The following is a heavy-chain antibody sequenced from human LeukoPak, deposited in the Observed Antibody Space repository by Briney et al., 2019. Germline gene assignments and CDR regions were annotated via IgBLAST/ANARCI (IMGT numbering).Heavy chain of an antibody. J-gene: IGHJ4*02. V-gene: IGHV4-59*01. CDR1: GGSISSYY. CDR2: IYYSGST. CDR3: ARSGGLTAMVFY. D-gene: IGHD2-21*02. Sequence: PSETLSLTCTVSGGSISSYYWSWIRQPPGKGLEWIGYIYYSGSTNYNPSLKSRVTISVDTSKNQFSPKLSSVTAADTAVYYCARSGGLTAMVFYWGQGTLVTVSS.